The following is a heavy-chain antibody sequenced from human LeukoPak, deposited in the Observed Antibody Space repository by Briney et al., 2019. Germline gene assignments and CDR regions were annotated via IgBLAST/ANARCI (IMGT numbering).Heavy chain of an antibody. CDR1: GFTFNNYA. Sequence: PGGSLRLSCAASGFTFNNYAMSWVRQAPGKGLVWVSRIISNENSATYADSVKGRFTISRDNAKNTLYLQMNSLRAEDTAVYYCVKGRWELLETVDYWGQGTLVTVSP. J-gene: IGHJ4*02. V-gene: IGHV3-74*01. D-gene: IGHD1-26*01. CDR3: VKGRWELLETVDY. CDR2: IISNENSA.